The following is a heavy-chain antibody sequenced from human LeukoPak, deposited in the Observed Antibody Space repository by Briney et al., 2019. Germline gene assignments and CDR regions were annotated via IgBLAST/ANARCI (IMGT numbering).Heavy chain of an antibody. Sequence: GGSLRLSCAASGFTFSDYYMSWIRQAPGKGLEWVSYISSSSSYTNYADSVKGRFTISRDNAKNSLYLQMNSLRAEDTAVYYCAKDLPQMTTVTFFDYWGQGTLVTVSS. CDR1: GFTFSDYY. CDR2: ISSSSSYT. J-gene: IGHJ4*02. V-gene: IGHV3-11*06. D-gene: IGHD4-17*01. CDR3: AKDLPQMTTVTFFDY.